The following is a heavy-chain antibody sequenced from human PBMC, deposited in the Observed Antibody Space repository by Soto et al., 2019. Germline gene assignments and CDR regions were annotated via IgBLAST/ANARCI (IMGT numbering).Heavy chain of an antibody. CDR3: ARDRVGVVVAATGYYYGMDV. CDR2: IIPIFGTA. Sequence: GASVKVSCKASGGTFSSYAISWVRQAPGQGLEWMGGIIPIFGTANYAQKFQGRVTITADESTSTAYMELSSLRSEDTAVYYCARDRVGVVVAATGYYYGMDVWGQGTRVTVSS. J-gene: IGHJ6*02. CDR1: GGTFSSYA. D-gene: IGHD2-15*01. V-gene: IGHV1-69*13.